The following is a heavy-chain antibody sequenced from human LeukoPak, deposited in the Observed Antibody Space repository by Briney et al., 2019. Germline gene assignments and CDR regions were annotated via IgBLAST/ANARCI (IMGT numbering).Heavy chain of an antibody. Sequence: PSQTLSLTCTVSGGSISSGSYYWSWIRQPAGKGLEWIGRIYTSGSTNYNPSLKSRVTISVDTSKNQFSLKLSSVTAADTAVYYCARDIGDDYTNWFDPWGQGTLVIVSS. J-gene: IGHJ5*02. CDR1: GGSISSGSYY. V-gene: IGHV4-61*02. CDR3: ARDIGDDYTNWFDP. CDR2: IYTSGST. D-gene: IGHD5-24*01.